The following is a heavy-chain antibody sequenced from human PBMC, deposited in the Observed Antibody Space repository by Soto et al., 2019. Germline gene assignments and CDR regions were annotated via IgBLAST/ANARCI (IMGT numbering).Heavy chain of an antibody. CDR3: ARDVYAHLWPRTFDY. D-gene: IGHD2-8*01. V-gene: IGHV1-69*01. J-gene: IGHJ4*02. CDR1: GGTFSSYA. CDR2: IVPIFGAT. Sequence: QVYLVQSGAEVKKPGSSVKVSCKASGGTFSSYAISWVRQSPGQGLEWMGGIVPIFGATDYEQRFQGRVTSTADAATSTAYMELSSLRSDDTAAYYCARDVYAHLWPRTFDYLGQGTKVTVS.